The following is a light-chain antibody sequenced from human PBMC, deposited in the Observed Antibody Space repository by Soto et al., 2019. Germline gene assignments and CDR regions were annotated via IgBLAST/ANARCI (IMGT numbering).Light chain of an antibody. CDR2: GAS. CDR1: QTISSY. Sequence: DIQMTQSPSSLSASVGDRVIVTCRASQTISSYLNWYQQKPGKAPKVLISGASRLQSGVPSRFSGSGSGTDFTLTISSLQPEDFGTYYCQQTYSTPYTFGQGTKLEIK. CDR3: QQTYSTPYT. V-gene: IGKV1-39*01. J-gene: IGKJ2*01.